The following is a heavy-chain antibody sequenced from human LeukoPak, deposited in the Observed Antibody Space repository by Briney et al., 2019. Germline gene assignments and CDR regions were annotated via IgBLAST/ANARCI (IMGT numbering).Heavy chain of an antibody. CDR2: ITIDGSTT. J-gene: IGHJ4*02. D-gene: IGHD2-21*02. Sequence: GGSLRLSCAVSGLTFTRYWMHWVRQAPGKGLVWVSRITIDGSTTSYADSVKGRFTLSRDNAKNTAYFQMNSLRAEDTAVYYCVTGGDSQSLGYWGQGTLVTVSS. CDR1: GLTFTRYW. V-gene: IGHV3-74*01. CDR3: VTGGDSQSLGY.